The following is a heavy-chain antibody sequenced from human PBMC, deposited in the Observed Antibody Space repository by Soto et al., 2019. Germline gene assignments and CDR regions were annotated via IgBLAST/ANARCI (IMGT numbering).Heavy chain of an antibody. J-gene: IGHJ4*02. V-gene: IGHV3-74*01. CDR2: ISSDGSTT. CDR3: ARIGDPLDY. Sequence: PGGSLRLSCAASGFTCSAYGMHWVRQGPGKGLVWVSRISSDGSTTTYADSVKGRFSISRDNAKKTLYLQMNTLRAEDTAVYYCARIGDPLDYWGQGTLVTVSS. CDR1: GFTCSAYG. D-gene: IGHD3-16*01.